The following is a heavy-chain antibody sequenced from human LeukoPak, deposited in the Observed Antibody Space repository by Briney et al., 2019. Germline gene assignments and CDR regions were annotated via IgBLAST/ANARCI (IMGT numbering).Heavy chain of an antibody. J-gene: IGHJ4*02. CDR1: GGSISSSSYY. D-gene: IGHD3-16*01. CDR3: ARGGGDPADY. Sequence: ETLSLTCTVSGGSISSSSYYWGWVRQPPGKGLEWIGSIYYSGSTYYNPSLKSRVTISVDTSKNQFSLKLSSVTAADTAVYYCARGGGDPADYWGQGTLVTVSS. CDR2: IYYSGST. V-gene: IGHV4-39*07.